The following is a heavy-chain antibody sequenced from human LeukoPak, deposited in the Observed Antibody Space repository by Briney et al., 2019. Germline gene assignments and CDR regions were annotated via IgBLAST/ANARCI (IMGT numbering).Heavy chain of an antibody. Sequence: KPSETLSLTCAVYGGSFSGYYWSWIRQPPGKGLEWIGEINHSGSTNYNPSLKSRVTISVDTSKNQFSLKLSSVTAADTAVYYCATRYYYDSSGYDAFDIWGQGTMVTVSS. D-gene: IGHD3-22*01. J-gene: IGHJ3*02. CDR3: ATRYYYDSSGYDAFDI. V-gene: IGHV4-34*01. CDR2: INHSGST. CDR1: GGSFSGYY.